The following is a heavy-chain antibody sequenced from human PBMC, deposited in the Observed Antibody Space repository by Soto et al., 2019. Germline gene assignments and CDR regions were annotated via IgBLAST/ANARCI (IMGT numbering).Heavy chain of an antibody. CDR2: IKSKTDGGTT. Sequence: GSLRLSCAASGFTFSNAWMNWVRQAPGKGLEWVGRIKSKTDGGTTDYAAPVKGRFTISRDDSKNTLYLQMNSLKTEDTAVYYCTTDLRLLGSYYYYYYGMDVWGQGTTVTV. CDR3: TTDLRLLGSYYYYYYGMDV. V-gene: IGHV3-15*07. CDR1: GFTFSNAW. D-gene: IGHD2-15*01. J-gene: IGHJ6*02.